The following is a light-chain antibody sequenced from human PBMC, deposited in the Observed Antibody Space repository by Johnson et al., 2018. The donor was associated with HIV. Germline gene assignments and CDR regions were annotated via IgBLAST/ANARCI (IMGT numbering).Light chain of an antibody. CDR3: GTWDSSLSSYV. V-gene: IGLV1-51*02. Sequence: QSVLTQPPSVSAAPGQKVTISCSGSSSNIENNYVTWYQQLPGTAPKLLIYEDNRRPSGTPDRLSGSKSGTSATLGITGLQTGDEADYYCGTWDSSLSSYVFGTGTKGTVL. CDR2: EDN. CDR1: SSNIENNY. J-gene: IGLJ1*01.